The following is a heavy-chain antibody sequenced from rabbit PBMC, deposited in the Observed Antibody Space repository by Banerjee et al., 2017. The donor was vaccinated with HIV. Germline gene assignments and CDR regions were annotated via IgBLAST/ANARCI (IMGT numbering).Heavy chain of an antibody. D-gene: IGHD4-2*01. V-gene: IGHV1S45*01. J-gene: IGHJ4*01. CDR1: GFSLSENYA. CDR2: INTSSGNT. Sequence: LEESGGGLFQPGGSLALTCKASGFSLSENYAMCWVRQAPGKGLEWIGCINTSSGNTVYASWAKGRFTISKTSSTTVTLQMTSLTAADTATYFCARLNVGNRDWDLWGPGTLVTVS. CDR3: ARLNVGNRDWDL.